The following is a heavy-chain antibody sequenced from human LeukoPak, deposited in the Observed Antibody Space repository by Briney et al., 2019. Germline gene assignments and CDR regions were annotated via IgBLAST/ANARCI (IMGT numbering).Heavy chain of an antibody. CDR1: GFTFSSYW. Sequence: GGSLRLSCAASGFTFSSYWMHWVRQAPGKGLVWVSRINTDGSSTSYADSVKGRVTISRDNAKNTLYLQMNSLRAEDTAVYYCARAPGYYDSAKNWFDPWGQGTLVTVSS. D-gene: IGHD3-22*01. V-gene: IGHV3-74*01. CDR2: INTDGSST. J-gene: IGHJ5*02. CDR3: ARAPGYYDSAKNWFDP.